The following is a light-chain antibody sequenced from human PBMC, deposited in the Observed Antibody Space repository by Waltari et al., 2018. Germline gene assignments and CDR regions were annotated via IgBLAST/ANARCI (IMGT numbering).Light chain of an antibody. J-gene: IGLJ3*02. V-gene: IGLV4-69*01. CDR2: VNSDGSN. CDR1: SGHITNV. CDR3: ETGGHGTWV. Sequence: QLVLTQSPSASASLGASVKLTCTLSSGHITNVIAWHQQQPGKGPRYLMKVNSDGSNRKGDAIPDRFSGPGSGPERYLTISSLQSEDEADYYCETGGHGTWVFGGGTKLTVL.